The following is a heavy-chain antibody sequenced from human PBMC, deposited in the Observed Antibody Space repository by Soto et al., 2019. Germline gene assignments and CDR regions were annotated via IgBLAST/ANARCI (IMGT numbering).Heavy chain of an antibody. J-gene: IGHJ4*02. V-gene: IGHV4-39*01. CDR1: GGSMSSSSHY. CDR2: ISCSGST. CDR3: ARGYCSGGSCRDIDY. D-gene: IGHD2-15*01. Sequence: QLQLQESGPGLVKPSETLSLTCTVSGGSMSSSSHYWGWIRQPPGKGLEWIGNISCSGSTYYNPSLRSRVTISVDTSNNQFSLKLSSATAADTAVYYCARGYCSGGSCRDIDYWGQGTLVTVSS.